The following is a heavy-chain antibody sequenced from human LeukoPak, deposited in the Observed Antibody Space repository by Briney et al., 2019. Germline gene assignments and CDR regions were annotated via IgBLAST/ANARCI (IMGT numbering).Heavy chain of an antibody. CDR2: IYTSGST. Sequence: SETLSLTCTVSGGSISSYYWSWIRQPAGKGLEWIGRIYTSGSTNYNPSLKSRVTMSVDTSKNQFSLNLSSVTAADTAVYYCARGAYGDYPPYYYYYYMDVWGKGTTVTISS. V-gene: IGHV4-4*07. CDR1: GGSISSYY. CDR3: ARGAYGDYPPYYYYYYMDV. D-gene: IGHD4-17*01. J-gene: IGHJ6*03.